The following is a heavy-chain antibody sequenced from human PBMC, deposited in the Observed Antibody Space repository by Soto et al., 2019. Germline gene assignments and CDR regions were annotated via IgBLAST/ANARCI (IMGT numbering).Heavy chain of an antibody. D-gene: IGHD3-22*01. Sequence: SETLSLTCTVSGGSISSYYWSWILQPPGKGLEWIGYIYYSGSTNYNPSLKSRVTISVDTSKNQFSLKLSSVTAADTAVYYCARLYYYDSSVNWFDPWGQGTLVTVSS. V-gene: IGHV4-59*01. CDR1: GGSISSYY. J-gene: IGHJ5*02. CDR3: ARLYYYDSSVNWFDP. CDR2: IYYSGST.